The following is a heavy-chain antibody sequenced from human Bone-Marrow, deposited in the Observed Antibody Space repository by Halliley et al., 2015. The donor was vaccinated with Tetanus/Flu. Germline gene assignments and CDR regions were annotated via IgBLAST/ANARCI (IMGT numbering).Heavy chain of an antibody. J-gene: IGHJ4*02. CDR2: INHDSTEK. CDR1: GFSFSDYW. V-gene: IGHV3-7*03. D-gene: IGHD4-4*01. CDR3: ARVASGDDYNLDS. Sequence: SLRLSCAASGFSFSDYWMSWVRQAPGKGLEWVAYINHDSTEKYYVESLRGRLTISRDNAKNSLFLQMESLRADDTAVYYCARVASGDDYNLDSWGQGTLVSFSS.